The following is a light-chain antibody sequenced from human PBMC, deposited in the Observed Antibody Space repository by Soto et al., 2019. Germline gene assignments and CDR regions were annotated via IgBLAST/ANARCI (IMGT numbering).Light chain of an antibody. J-gene: IGKJ1*01. CDR1: QTLSSW. CDR2: DAS. V-gene: IGKV1-5*01. CDR3: QHYSSFSRT. Sequence: DVQMTQSPSTLSASVGERVTITCRASQTLSSWLAWYRQKPGKAPELLIYDASTLESGVPARFSGSGSGTEFSLTISSLQPDDFATFYCQHYSSFSRTFGQGTKVDNK.